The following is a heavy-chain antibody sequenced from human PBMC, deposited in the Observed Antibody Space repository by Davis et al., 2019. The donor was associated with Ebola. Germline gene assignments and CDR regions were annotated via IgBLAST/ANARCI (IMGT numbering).Heavy chain of an antibody. D-gene: IGHD2-15*01. CDR1: GYTFTNYA. CDR3: ARDAGYCSGGSCYPNWFDP. CDR2: INAGNGDT. Sequence: AASVKVSCKTSGYTFTNYAIHWVRQAPGQRLEWMGWINAGNGDTKYSQKLQGRVTMTTDTSTSTAYMELRSLRSDDTAVYYCARDAGYCSGGSCYPNWFDPWGQGTLVTVSS. J-gene: IGHJ5*02. V-gene: IGHV1-3*01.